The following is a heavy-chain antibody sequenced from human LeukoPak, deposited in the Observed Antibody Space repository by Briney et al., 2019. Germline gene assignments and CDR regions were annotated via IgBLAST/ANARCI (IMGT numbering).Heavy chain of an antibody. J-gene: IGHJ4*01. Sequence: SETLSLTCTVSGASITSWYGSWLRQPAGKRLEWIGRVLNTGTTNYNPSLKSRVTMSLDTSKSQISLSMKSVAAADTAVYYCATGSGDFDHWGHGTRVTISS. CDR3: ATGSGDFDH. CDR2: VLNTGTT. V-gene: IGHV4-4*07. D-gene: IGHD1-1*01. CDR1: GASITSWY.